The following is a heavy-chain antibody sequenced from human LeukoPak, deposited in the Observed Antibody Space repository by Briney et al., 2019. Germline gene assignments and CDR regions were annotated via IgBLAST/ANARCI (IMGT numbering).Heavy chain of an antibody. CDR1: GFTFSNYL. CDR3: VRDSTRAFDI. J-gene: IGHJ3*02. V-gene: IGHV3-74*01. Sequence: GGSLRLSCAASGFTFSNYLLHWVRQAPGKGLVWVSCLSVDGSSTNYADSVKGRFTISRDNAKNTVYLQMNSLRAEDTAVYYCVRDSTRAFDIWGQGTMVTVFS. CDR2: LSVDGSST.